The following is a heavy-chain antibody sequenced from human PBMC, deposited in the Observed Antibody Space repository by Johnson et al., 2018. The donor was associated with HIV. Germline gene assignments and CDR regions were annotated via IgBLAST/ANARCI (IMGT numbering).Heavy chain of an antibody. CDR1: GFSFSSYG. V-gene: IGHV3-33*08. CDR2: IWYDGSNQ. CDR3: AREKSYYYDSSGYPDTFDI. D-gene: IGHD3-22*01. J-gene: IGHJ3*02. Sequence: QVQLVESGGGVVQPGGSLRLSCAASGFSFSSYGMHWVRQAPGKGLEWVAVIWYDGSNQYYADSVKGRFTISRDNSKNTLYLQMNSLRAEDTAVYYCAREKSYYYDSSGYPDTFDIWGQGTMVIVSS.